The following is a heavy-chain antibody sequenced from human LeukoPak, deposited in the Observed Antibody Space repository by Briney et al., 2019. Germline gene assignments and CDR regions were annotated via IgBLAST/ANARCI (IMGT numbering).Heavy chain of an antibody. CDR2: IYYSGST. CDR1: GGSISSSSYY. Sequence: SETLSLTCTVSGGSISSSSYYWGWIRQPPGKGLEWIGSIYYSGSTYYNPSLKSRVTISVDTSKNQFSLKLSSVTAADTAVYYCARHSGDCSGGSCYFDAFDIWGQGTMVTVSS. V-gene: IGHV4-39*01. D-gene: IGHD2-15*01. J-gene: IGHJ3*02. CDR3: ARHSGDCSGGSCYFDAFDI.